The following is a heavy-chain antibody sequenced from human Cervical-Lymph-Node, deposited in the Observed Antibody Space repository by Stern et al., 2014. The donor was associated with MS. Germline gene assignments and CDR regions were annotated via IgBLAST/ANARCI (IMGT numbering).Heavy chain of an antibody. Sequence: QMQLVQSGSEVKKPGASVKVSCKASEYTHNNYLIHWVRQAPGQRPDWMGSISPSGATNYAQKVQDRVTMTTDASTSTFYMELSRLRSEDTAVYYCAVRYCSGGRCYSVPDVWGQGTTVIVSS. V-gene: IGHV1-46*02. J-gene: IGHJ6*02. D-gene: IGHD2-15*01. CDR3: AVRYCSGGRCYSVPDV. CDR1: EYTHNNYL. CDR2: ISPSGAT.